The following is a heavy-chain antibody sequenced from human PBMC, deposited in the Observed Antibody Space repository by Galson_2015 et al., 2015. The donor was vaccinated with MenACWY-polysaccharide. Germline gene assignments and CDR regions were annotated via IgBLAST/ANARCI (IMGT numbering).Heavy chain of an antibody. Sequence: SLRLSCAASGFSFDYYDIHWVRRAPGKGLEWVAVISYDGREKYYADSVKGRFTISRDNSRNTMLLQMTSLRVDDTAVYYCAKKSSAGASDHWGQGTLVTVSS. CDR3: AKKSSAGASDH. CDR2: ISYDGREK. V-gene: IGHV3-30*18. J-gene: IGHJ4*02. CDR1: GFSFDYYD. D-gene: IGHD1-14*01.